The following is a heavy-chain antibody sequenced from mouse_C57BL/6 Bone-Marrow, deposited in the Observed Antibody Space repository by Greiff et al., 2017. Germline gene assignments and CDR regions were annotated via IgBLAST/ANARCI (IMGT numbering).Heavy chain of an antibody. CDR1: GFSLTSYG. CDR2: IWGVGST. D-gene: IGHD2-5*01. CDR3: ASDRSNYGDGFAY. V-gene: IGHV2-6*01. J-gene: IGHJ3*01. Sequence: QVQLKESGPGLVAPSQSLSITCTVSGFSLTSYGVDWVRQSPGKGLEWLGVIWGVGSTNCNSALKSRLSISKDNSKSQVFLKMNSLQTDDTAMYYCASDRSNYGDGFAYWGQGTLVTVSA.